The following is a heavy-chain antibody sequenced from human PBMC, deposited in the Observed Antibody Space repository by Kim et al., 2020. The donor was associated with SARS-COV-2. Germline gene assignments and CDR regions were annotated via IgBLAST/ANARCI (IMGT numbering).Heavy chain of an antibody. J-gene: IGHJ3*02. V-gene: IGHV3-21*01. CDR3: ARLAGGSRVYDAYDI. D-gene: IGHD3-10*01. CDR2: MSSDNNYI. Sequence: GGSLRLSCAASGFTFSSHSVNWVRRAPGKGLEWVSSMSSDNNYIYYADSVKGRFTISRDNAKNSLYLQMNSLRAEDTAVYYCARLAGGSRVYDAYDIWGQGTMVTVSS. CDR1: GFTFSSHS.